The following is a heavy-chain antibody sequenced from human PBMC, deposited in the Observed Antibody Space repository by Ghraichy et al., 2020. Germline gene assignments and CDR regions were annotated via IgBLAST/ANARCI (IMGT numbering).Heavy chain of an antibody. V-gene: IGHV3-23*01. CDR2: IVGSGSTT. D-gene: IGHD1-1*01. J-gene: IGHJ4*02. Sequence: GGSLRLSCAASGFTFSGYIMSWVRQAPGKGLEWVSTIVGSGSTTYYADSVQGRFTISRDNSKNTLYLQMNSPRAEDTAVYYCAKDGSTTGTTFDFWGQGNLVTVSS. CDR1: GFTFSGYI. CDR3: AKDGSTTGTTFDF.